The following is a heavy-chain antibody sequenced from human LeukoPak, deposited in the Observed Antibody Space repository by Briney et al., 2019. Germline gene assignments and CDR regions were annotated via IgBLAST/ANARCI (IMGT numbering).Heavy chain of an antibody. J-gene: IGHJ4*02. CDR2: SYSGGSS. V-gene: IGHV3-53*01. CDR1: GFTVRSIY. Sequence: AGGSLRLSCAASGFTVRSIYMTWARQAPGKGLEWVSSSYSGGSSYYADSVKGRFIISRDSSTDTLYLQMNSLRVEDTAVYFCARDRGYGYGFFDYWGQGTLVTVSS. CDR3: ARDRGYGYGFFDY. D-gene: IGHD5-18*01.